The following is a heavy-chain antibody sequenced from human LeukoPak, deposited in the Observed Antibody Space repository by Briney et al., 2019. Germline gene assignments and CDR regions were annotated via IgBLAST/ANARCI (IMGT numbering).Heavy chain of an antibody. Sequence: GASVKVSCKASGYTFTSYYMHWVRQAPGQGLEWMGIINPSGGSTSYAQKFQGRATMTRDTSTSTVYMELSSLRSEDTAVYYCARAGDRWDYYYYYMDVWGKGTTVTVSS. J-gene: IGHJ6*03. CDR2: INPSGGST. V-gene: IGHV1-46*01. CDR3: ARAGDRWDYYYYYMDV. D-gene: IGHD7-27*01. CDR1: GYTFTSYY.